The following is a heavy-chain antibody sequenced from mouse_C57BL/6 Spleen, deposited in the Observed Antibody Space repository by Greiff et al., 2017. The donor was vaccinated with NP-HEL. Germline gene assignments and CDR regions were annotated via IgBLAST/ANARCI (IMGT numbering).Heavy chain of an antibody. Sequence: EVKLVESGGGLVKPGGSLKLSCAASGFTFSDYGMHWVRQAPEKGLEWVAYISSGSSTIYYADTVKGRFTISRDNAKNTLFLQMTSLRSEDTAMYYCARYDYDDFDYWGQGTLVTVSA. CDR3: ARYDYDDFDY. CDR1: GFTFSDYG. V-gene: IGHV5-17*01. CDR2: ISSGSSTI. D-gene: IGHD2-4*01. J-gene: IGHJ3*01.